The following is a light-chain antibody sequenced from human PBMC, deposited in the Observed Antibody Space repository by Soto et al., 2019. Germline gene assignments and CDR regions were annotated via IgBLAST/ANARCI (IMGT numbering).Light chain of an antibody. CDR2: DAS. J-gene: IGKJ1*01. CDR1: QSVSSY. CDR3: LQRSDWPRT. V-gene: IGKV3-11*01. Sequence: EIVLTQSPATLSLSPGERATLSCRASQSVSSYLAWYQQKPGQAPRLLIYDASNRATGIPARFSGSGSGTDFTLTISILEPEDFAVYYCLQRSDWPRTFGQGTKVEIK.